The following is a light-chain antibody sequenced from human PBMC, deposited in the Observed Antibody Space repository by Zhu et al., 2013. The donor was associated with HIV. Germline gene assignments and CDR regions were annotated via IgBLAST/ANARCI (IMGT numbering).Light chain of an antibody. V-gene: IGLV1-51*01. CDR1: SSNIGQNY. Sequence: QSVLTQPPSVSAAPGQKVTISCSGTSSNIGQNYVSWYQQFPGSAPKLLIYENDKLSSGIPDRFSASKSGTSATLGITGLQTGDEADYYCGAWDGSLNAGWVFGGGTKLTVL. CDR3: GAWDGSLNAGWV. CDR2: END. J-gene: IGLJ3*02.